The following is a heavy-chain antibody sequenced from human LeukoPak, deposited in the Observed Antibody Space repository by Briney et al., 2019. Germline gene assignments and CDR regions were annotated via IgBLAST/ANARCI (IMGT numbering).Heavy chain of an antibody. D-gene: IGHD6-13*01. Sequence: PSETLSLTCAVYGGSFSGYYWSWIRQPPGKGLEWIGEINHSGSTNYNPSLKSRVTISVDTSKNQFSLKLSSVTAADTAVYYCARDAAVVIAAAGTIDYYYYGMDVWGQGTTVTVSS. CDR1: GGSFSGYY. V-gene: IGHV4-34*01. CDR2: INHSGST. J-gene: IGHJ6*02. CDR3: ARDAAVVIAAAGTIDYYYYGMDV.